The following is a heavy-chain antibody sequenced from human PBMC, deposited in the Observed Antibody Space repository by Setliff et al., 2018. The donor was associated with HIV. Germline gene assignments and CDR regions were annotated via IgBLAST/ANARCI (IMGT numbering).Heavy chain of an antibody. J-gene: IGHJ4*02. CDR3: PRNAPAYELDY. CDR1: GYSITNNNY. V-gene: IGHV4-28*01. Sequence: SETLSLTCTVSGYSITNNNYWGWIRQPPGKGLEWIGYIYYSGSTYYNPSLKSRVTMSVDTSKNQFSLKLSSVTAVDTAVYYCPRNAPAYELDYWGQGTLVTVS. D-gene: IGHD5-12*01. CDR2: IYYSGST.